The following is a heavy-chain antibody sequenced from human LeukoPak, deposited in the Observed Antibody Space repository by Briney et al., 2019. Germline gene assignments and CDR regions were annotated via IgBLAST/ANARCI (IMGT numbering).Heavy chain of an antibody. V-gene: IGHV1-69*06. D-gene: IGHD3-3*01. CDR2: IIPIFASA. Sequence: ASVKVSCKASGGTFSNYAITWVRQAPGQGLEWMGRIIPIFASAKYAQKFQGRVTITADKSTSTAYMELSSLRSEDTAVYYCASHPYYDFWSGPHGDYWGQGTLVTVSS. J-gene: IGHJ4*02. CDR3: ASHPYYDFWSGPHGDY. CDR1: GGTFSNYA.